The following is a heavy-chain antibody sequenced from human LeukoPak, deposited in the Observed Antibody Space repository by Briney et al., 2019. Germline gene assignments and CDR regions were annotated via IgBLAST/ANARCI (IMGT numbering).Heavy chain of an antibody. J-gene: IGHJ4*02. CDR3: ATAEAGREGGDY. CDR2: IKQDGSQK. D-gene: IGHD6-13*01. CDR1: GGSFSGYY. V-gene: IGHV3-7*01. Sequence: ETLSLTCAVYGGSFSGYYWSWIRQPPGKGLEWVANIKQDGSQKYYVDSVKGRFTISRDNAKNSLYLQMNSLRAEDTAVYYCATAEAGREGGDYWGQGTLVTVSS.